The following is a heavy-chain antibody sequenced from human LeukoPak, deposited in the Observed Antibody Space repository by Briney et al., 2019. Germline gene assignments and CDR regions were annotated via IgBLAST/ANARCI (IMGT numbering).Heavy chain of an antibody. V-gene: IGHV3-7*01. Sequence: RSGGSLRLSCTASGFTFNTYWMSWVRQTPGKGLEWVANINQDGSEKYYADSLKGRFAISRDNAKNSLYLQMNSLRAEDTAVYYCAVSRGPNDPFDYWGQRTLVTVSS. D-gene: IGHD1-1*01. CDR1: GFTFNTYW. CDR3: AVSRGPNDPFDY. CDR2: INQDGSEK. J-gene: IGHJ4*02.